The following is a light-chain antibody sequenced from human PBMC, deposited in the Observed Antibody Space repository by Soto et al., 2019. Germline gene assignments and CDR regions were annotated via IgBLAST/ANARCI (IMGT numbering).Light chain of an antibody. J-gene: IGKJ1*01. Sequence: DIQMTQSPSTLSASVGDRVTITCRASQRISSSLAWYQQKPGKAPKLLIYRASNLQSGVPSRFSGSGSGTEFTLTITSLQPDDFATYYCQQYNSYSRTFGQGTKVHIK. CDR2: RAS. CDR1: QRISSS. V-gene: IGKV1-5*03. CDR3: QQYNSYSRT.